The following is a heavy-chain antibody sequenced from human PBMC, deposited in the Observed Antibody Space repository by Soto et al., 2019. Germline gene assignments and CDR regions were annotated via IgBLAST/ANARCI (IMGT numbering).Heavy chain of an antibody. Sequence: QVQLQQWGAGLLKPSETLSLTCAAYGGSFSGYYWSWIRQPPGKGLEWIGEINHSGSTNYNPSLKSRVTISVDTSMNQFSLKLSSVTAADTAVYYCASGDYSTYRGWFGPWGQGTLVTGSS. CDR1: GGSFSGYY. CDR3: ASGDYSTYRGWFGP. V-gene: IGHV4-34*01. J-gene: IGHJ5*02. D-gene: IGHD4-4*01. CDR2: INHSGST.